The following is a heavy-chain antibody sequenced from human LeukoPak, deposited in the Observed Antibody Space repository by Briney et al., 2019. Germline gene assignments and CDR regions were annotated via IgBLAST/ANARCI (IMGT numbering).Heavy chain of an antibody. CDR2: INHSGGT. CDR3: ARVRYDYVWGSYRYTSPSLDY. D-gene: IGHD3-16*02. V-gene: IGHV4-34*01. J-gene: IGHJ4*02. CDR1: GRSFSGYY. Sequence: SETLSLTCAVYGRSFSGYYWTWIRQPPGKGLEWIGEINHSGGTDHDPSLKSRVTMSVDTSKNQFSLKLSSVTAADTAVYYCARVRYDYVWGSYRYTSPSLDYWGQGTLATVSS.